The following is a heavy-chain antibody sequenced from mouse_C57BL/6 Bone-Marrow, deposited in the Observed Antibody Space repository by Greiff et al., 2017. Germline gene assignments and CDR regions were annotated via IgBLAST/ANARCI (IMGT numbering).Heavy chain of an antibody. CDR3: ARSVYYDYVAWFAD. CDR2: IDPSDSYT. Sequence: QVQLQQPGAELVMPGASVKLSCKASGYTFTSYWMHWVKQRPGQGLEWIGEIDPSDSYTNYNQKFKGKSTLTVDKSSSTAYMQLSSLTSEDSAVYYCARSVYYDYVAWFADWGQGTLVTVSA. D-gene: IGHD2-4*01. CDR1: GYTFTSYW. J-gene: IGHJ3*01. V-gene: IGHV1-69*01.